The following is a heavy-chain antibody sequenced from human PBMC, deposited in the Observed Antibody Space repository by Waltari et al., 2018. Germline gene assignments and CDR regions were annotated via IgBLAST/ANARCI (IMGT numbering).Heavy chain of an antibody. J-gene: IGHJ4*02. CDR3: APLPGGSGQTFDY. D-gene: IGHD3-10*01. CDR1: GYTFIDYF. Sequence: VQLVQSGAEVKKPGATVNISCKAAGYTFIDYFMHWVQQAPGKGLEWVGRIDPEDGETVYAEKFQGRVTITADTSTDTSYLELSSLRSDDTAVYYCAPLPGGSGQTFDYWGQGTLLTVSS. V-gene: IGHV1-69-2*01. CDR2: IDPEDGET.